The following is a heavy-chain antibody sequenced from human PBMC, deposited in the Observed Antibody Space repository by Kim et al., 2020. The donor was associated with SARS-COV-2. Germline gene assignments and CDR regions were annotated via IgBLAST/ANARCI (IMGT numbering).Heavy chain of an antibody. CDR2: IYYSGST. CDR3: ARVTPRNSYGFDY. CDR1: GGSISSGGYY. Sequence: SETLSLTCTVSGGSISSGGYYWSWIRQHPGKGLEWIGYIYYSGSTYYNPSLKSRVTISVDTSKNQFSLKLSSVTAADTAVYYCARVTPRNSYGFDYWGQGTLVTLSS. J-gene: IGHJ4*02. D-gene: IGHD1-26*01. V-gene: IGHV4-31*03.